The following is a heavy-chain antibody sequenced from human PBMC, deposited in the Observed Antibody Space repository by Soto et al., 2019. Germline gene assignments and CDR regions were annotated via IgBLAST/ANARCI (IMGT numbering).Heavy chain of an antibody. J-gene: IGHJ4*02. CDR3: ATDQLSLLNYDY. V-gene: IGHV3-21*02. D-gene: IGHD1-1*01. CDR2: ISSSSSYI. CDR1: GFTFSSYS. Sequence: EVQVVESGGGLVKPGGSLRLSCAASGFTFSSYSMKWVRQASGKGLEWVSTISSSSSYIYYADSVKGRFTISRDNAKNSLYLQMNSLRADDTAVYYCATDQLSLLNYDYWGQGTLVTVSS.